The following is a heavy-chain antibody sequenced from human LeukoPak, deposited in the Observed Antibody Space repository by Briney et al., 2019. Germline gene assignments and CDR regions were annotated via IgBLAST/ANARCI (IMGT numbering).Heavy chain of an antibody. CDR2: IIPIFGTA. D-gene: IGHD6-19*01. CDR1: GGTFSSYA. V-gene: IGHV1-69*13. J-gene: IGHJ5*02. Sequence: GASVKVSCKASGGTFSSYAISWVRQAPGQGLEWMGGIIPIFGTANYAQKFQGRVTITADESTSTAYMELSSLRSEDTAVYYCARDLSSSGWYGEVGFDPWGQGTPVTVSS. CDR3: ARDLSSSGWYGEVGFDP.